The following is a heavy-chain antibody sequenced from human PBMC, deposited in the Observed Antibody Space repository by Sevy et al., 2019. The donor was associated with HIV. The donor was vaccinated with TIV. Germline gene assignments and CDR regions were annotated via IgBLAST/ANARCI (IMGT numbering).Heavy chain of an antibody. D-gene: IGHD3-22*01. J-gene: IGHJ4*02. Sequence: GESLKISCAASEFSFSSYSMNWVRQAPGQGLEWVSYISSSSSTMYYADSVKGRFTISRDNAKNSLYLQMNSLRAKDTAVYYCARDKYYDSSGYYVPIYYFDYWGQGTLVTVSS. CDR2: ISSSSSTM. V-gene: IGHV3-48*01. CDR3: ARDKYYDSSGYYVPIYYFDY. CDR1: EFSFSSYS.